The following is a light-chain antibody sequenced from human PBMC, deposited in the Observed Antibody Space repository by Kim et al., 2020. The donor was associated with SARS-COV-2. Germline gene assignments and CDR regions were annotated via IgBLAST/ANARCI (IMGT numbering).Light chain of an antibody. CDR1: QDVRKD. V-gene: IGKV1-6*01. J-gene: IGKJ1*01. CDR3: LQDSDYPWT. CDR2: AAS. Sequence: GDRVTITCRASQDVRKDLGWYQQKPGRAPRLLIYAASSLHTGVPSRFSGSGSGTDFALTISGLQPEDFATYYCLQDSDYPWTFGQGTKV.